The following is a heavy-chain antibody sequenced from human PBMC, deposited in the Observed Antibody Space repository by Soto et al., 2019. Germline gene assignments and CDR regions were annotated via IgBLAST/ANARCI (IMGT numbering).Heavy chain of an antibody. D-gene: IGHD2-2*01. CDR3: ARGLRRQLLNWFDP. V-gene: IGHV4-59*01. CDR2: IYYIGST. Sequence: PSETLSLTCTVSGGSISSYYWSWIRQPPGKGLEWIGYIYYIGSTNYNPSLKSRVTISVDTSKNQFSLKLGSVTAAGTAVYYCARGLRRQLLNWFDPWGQGTLVTVSS. CDR1: GGSISSYY. J-gene: IGHJ5*02.